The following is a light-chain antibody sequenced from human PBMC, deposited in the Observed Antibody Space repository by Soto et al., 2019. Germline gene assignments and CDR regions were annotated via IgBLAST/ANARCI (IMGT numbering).Light chain of an antibody. Sequence: QKTQSPSTLSASVGDRVTITCRASQSISSWLAWYQQKPGKAPKLLIYDASSLESGVPSRFSGSGSGTEFTLTISSLQPDDFATYYCQQYNSYSAFGQGTKVDNK. CDR3: QQYNSYSA. V-gene: IGKV1-5*01. J-gene: IGKJ1*01. CDR2: DAS. CDR1: QSISSW.